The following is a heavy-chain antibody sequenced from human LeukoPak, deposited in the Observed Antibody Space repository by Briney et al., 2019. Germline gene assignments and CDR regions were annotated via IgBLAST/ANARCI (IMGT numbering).Heavy chain of an antibody. Sequence: SVKVSCKTSGGTFSSSVISWVRQAPGQGLEWMGGIVPIFGTANYAQKFQDRVTITADESTTTAYMELSSLRSSDTAVYYCARGLGDGASASSYRWGQGTLVTVSS. V-gene: IGHV1-69*13. CDR2: IVPIFGTA. J-gene: IGHJ5*02. CDR3: ARGLGDGASASSYR. CDR1: GGTFSSSV. D-gene: IGHD3-16*01.